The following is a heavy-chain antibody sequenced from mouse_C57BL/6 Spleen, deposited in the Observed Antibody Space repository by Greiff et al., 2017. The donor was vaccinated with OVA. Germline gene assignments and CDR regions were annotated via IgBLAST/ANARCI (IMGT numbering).Heavy chain of an antibody. CDR3: TRKQLRLPAMDY. CDR2: IRNKANNHAT. Sequence: EVKLMESGGGLVQPGGSMKLSCAASGFTFSDAWMDWVRQSPEKGLEWVAEIRNKANNHATYYAESVKGRFTISRDDSKSSVYLQMNSLRAEDTGIYYCTRKQLRLPAMDYWGQGTSVTVSS. J-gene: IGHJ4*01. V-gene: IGHV6-6*01. CDR1: GFTFSDAW. D-gene: IGHD3-2*02.